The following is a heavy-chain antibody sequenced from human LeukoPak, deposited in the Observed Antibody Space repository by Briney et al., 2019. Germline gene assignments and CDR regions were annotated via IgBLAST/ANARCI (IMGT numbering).Heavy chain of an antibody. Sequence: GASVKVSCKASGYTFTGYYMHWVRQAPGQGLEWMGVISPSGGDTTYAQRFQGRLTMTRDTSTSTVYMEVSSLRSEDTAVYYCARGGTAVTTNYFDYWGQGTLITVSS. CDR2: ISPSGGDT. D-gene: IGHD1-1*01. CDR1: GYTFTGYY. V-gene: IGHV1-46*01. CDR3: ARGGTAVTTNYFDY. J-gene: IGHJ4*02.